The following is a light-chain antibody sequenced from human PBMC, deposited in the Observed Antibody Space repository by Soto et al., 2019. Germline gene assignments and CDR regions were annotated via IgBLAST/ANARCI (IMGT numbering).Light chain of an antibody. J-gene: IGKJ1*01. CDR3: QQYNSYSRT. V-gene: IGKV1-5*03. Sequence: DIQMTQSPSTLSASVGDRVTITCRASQSISSWLAWYQQKPGKAPKLLIYKASSLESGVPSRVSGSGSGTEFTLTISSLQPDDFATYYCQQYNSYSRTFGQGTKVEIE. CDR1: QSISSW. CDR2: KAS.